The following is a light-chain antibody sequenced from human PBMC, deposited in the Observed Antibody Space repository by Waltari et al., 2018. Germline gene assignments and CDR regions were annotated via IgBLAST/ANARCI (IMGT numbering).Light chain of an antibody. CDR1: RSHVGFYNY. Sequence: QSALTQPASVPGSHRHSITISCTGTRSHVGFYNYVSWYQQHPGKAPKLMIYDVSEWPSGVSNRFSGSKSGNTASLTISGLQAEDEADYYCNSYAGSSSWVFGGGTKLTVL. V-gene: IGLV2-14*01. J-gene: IGLJ3*02. CDR3: NSYAGSSSWV. CDR2: DVS.